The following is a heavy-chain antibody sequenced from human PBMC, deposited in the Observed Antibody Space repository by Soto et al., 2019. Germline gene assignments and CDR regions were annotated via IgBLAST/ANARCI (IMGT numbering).Heavy chain of an antibody. V-gene: IGHV4-4*02. J-gene: IGHJ6*02. Sequence: SETLSLTCAVYGGSISSNKWWSWVRQPPGKGLEWIGEIYHSGSTNYNPSLKSRVTISLDKSKNQFSLKLTSVTVADSAVYYCARDDHIVVVPTSLGAMDVWGQGTTVTVS. CDR2: IYHSGST. CDR1: GGSISSNKW. CDR3: ARDDHIVVVPTSLGAMDV. D-gene: IGHD2-2*01.